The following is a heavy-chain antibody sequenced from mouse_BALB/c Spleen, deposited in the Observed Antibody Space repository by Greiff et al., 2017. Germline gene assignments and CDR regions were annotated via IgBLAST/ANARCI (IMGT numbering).Heavy chain of an antibody. J-gene: IGHJ1*01. D-gene: IGHD2-3*01. Sequence: VQLQQSGAELAKPGASVKMSCKASGYTFTSYWMHWVKQRPGQGLEWIGYINPSTGYTEYNQKFKGKATLTADKSSSTAYMELSSLTSEDSAVYYCTRWLLLWYFDVWGAGTTVTVSS. CDR2: INPSTGYT. CDR3: TRWLLLWYFDV. V-gene: IGHV1-7*01. CDR1: GYTFTSYW.